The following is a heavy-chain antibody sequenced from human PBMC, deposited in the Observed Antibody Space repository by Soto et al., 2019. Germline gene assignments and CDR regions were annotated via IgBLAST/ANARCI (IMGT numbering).Heavy chain of an antibody. J-gene: IGHJ4*02. Sequence: SDTLSLTCAVSGVSISSGNWWTWVRQSPQRGLEYIGEIFHDGTANYYPSFERRVAISVDTSKNQFSLKLTSVTAADTAIYFCARLVYDTRLNYMYFDFWGQGTLVTGSS. V-gene: IGHV4-4*02. CDR2: IFHDGTA. CDR3: ARLVYDTRLNYMYFDF. CDR1: GVSISSGNW. D-gene: IGHD3-10*01.